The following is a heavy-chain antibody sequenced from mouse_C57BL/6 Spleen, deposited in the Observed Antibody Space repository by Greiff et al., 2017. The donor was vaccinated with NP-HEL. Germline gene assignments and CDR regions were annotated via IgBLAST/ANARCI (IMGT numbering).Heavy chain of an antibody. CDR2: IYPSDSET. CDR1: GYTFTSYW. V-gene: IGHV1-61*01. J-gene: IGHJ3*01. CDR3: ASPDYGSSYGWFAY. D-gene: IGHD1-1*01. Sequence: QVQLQQSGAELVRPGSSVKLSCKASGYTFTSYWMDWVKQRPGQGLEWIGNIYPSDSETHYNQKFKDKATLTVDKSSSTAYMQLSSLTSEDSAVYYCASPDYGSSYGWFAYWGKGTRVTVSA.